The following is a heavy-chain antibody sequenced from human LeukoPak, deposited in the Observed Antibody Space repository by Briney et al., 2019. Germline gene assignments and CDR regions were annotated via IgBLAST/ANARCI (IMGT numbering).Heavy chain of an antibody. V-gene: IGHV3-23*01. CDR1: GFTFSSYA. CDR2: VSGSGGST. J-gene: IGHJ4*02. D-gene: IGHD3-10*01. Sequence: GGSLRLSCAASGFTFSSYAMGWVRQAPGKGLEWVSAVSGSGGSTYYADSVKGRFTISRDNSKNTLYLQMNSLRAEDTAVYYCAKGEITMVRGVIDYWGQGTLVTVSS. CDR3: AKGEITMVRGVIDY.